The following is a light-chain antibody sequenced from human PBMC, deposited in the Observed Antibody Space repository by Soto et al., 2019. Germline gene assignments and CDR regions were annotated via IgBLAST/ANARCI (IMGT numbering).Light chain of an antibody. Sequence: EIVLTQSPATLSLSPGERATLSCRASQSVGSSLAWFQHKPGQAPRLLIYDASNRATGIPARFSGSGSGTDFTLTISSLEPEDFAVYYCQERSYWPQTFGQGTKLEIK. CDR3: QERSYWPQT. V-gene: IGKV3-11*01. CDR2: DAS. CDR1: QSVGSS. J-gene: IGKJ2*01.